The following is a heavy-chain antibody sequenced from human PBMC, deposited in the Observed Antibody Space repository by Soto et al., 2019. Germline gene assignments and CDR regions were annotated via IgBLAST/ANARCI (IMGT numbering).Heavy chain of an antibody. V-gene: IGHV3-30*18. CDR1: GFTFSSYG. J-gene: IGHJ4*02. Sequence: QVQLVESGGGVVQPGRSLRLSCAASGFTFSSYGMHCVRQAPGKGLEWVAVISYDGRNKYYADSVKGRFTISRDNSKNTLYLQMNSLRAEDTAVYYCAKDSAGYYFDYWGQGTLVTVSS. D-gene: IGHD6-13*01. CDR2: ISYDGRNK. CDR3: AKDSAGYYFDY.